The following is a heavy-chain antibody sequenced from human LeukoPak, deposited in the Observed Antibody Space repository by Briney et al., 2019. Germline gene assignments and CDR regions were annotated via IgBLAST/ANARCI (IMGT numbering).Heavy chain of an antibody. V-gene: IGHV1-2*02. CDR3: ARGEGGIDYGDYAYYFGY. D-gene: IGHD4-17*01. J-gene: IGHJ4*02. CDR2: INPNSGGT. Sequence: ASVKVSCKASGYTFTGYYMHWVRQAPGQGLEWMGWINPNSGGTNYAQKFQGRVTMTRDTSISTAYMELSRLRSDDTAVYYCARGEGGIDYGDYAYYFGYWGQGTLVTVSS. CDR1: GYTFTGYY.